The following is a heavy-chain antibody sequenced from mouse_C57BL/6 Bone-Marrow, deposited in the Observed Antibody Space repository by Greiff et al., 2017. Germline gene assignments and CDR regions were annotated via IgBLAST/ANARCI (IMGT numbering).Heavy chain of an antibody. CDR2: IWSGGST. D-gene: IGHD4-1*01. CDR1: GFSLTSYG. V-gene: IGHV2-4*01. Sequence: VQLQQSGPGLVQPSQSLSITCTVSGFSLTSYGVHWVRQPPGKGLEWLGVIWSGGSTDYHAAFISRLSISKDNSKSQVFFKMNSLQADDTAIYYCAKTANWYYFDYWGQGTTLTVSS. CDR3: AKTANWYYFDY. J-gene: IGHJ2*01.